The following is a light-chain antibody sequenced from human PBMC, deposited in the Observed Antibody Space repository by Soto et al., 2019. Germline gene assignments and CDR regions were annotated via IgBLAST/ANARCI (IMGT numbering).Light chain of an antibody. V-gene: IGKV3-20*01. CDR2: GAS. CDR1: QSVTSSN. J-gene: IGKJ2*01. Sequence: EIVLTQSPGTLSLSPGERATLSSRPSQSVTSSNLAWNQQKPGQAPRLLIYGASSRATGIPDRFSGSGSGTDFTLTISRLEPEDFAVYYCQQYGSSPLYTFGQGTKLEIK. CDR3: QQYGSSPLYT.